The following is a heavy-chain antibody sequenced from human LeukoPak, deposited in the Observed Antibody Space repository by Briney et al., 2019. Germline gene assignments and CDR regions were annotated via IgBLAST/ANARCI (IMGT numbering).Heavy chain of an antibody. J-gene: IGHJ4*02. CDR2: INHTGST. CDR1: GGSFSSYY. V-gene: IGHV4-34*01. Sequence: SETLSPTCAVYGGSFSSYYWSWIRQSPGRGREWIGEINHTGSTYYNTSLKSRVSISEDTSKNQFSLMLSSVTAADAAVYYCARCVRVADYWGQGTLVTVSS. D-gene: IGHD2-15*01. CDR3: ARCVRVADY.